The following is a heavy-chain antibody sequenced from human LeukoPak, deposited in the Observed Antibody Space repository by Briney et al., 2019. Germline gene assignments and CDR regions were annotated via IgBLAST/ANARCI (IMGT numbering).Heavy chain of an antibody. CDR3: ATGSSGWTDAFDI. Sequence: ASVKVSCKASGYSFTNYAMNWVRQAPGQGLEWMGWISAYNGYTDYAQKFQFRVTMTTDTSTSTAYMELRSLRSEDTAVYYCATGSSGWTDAFDIWGQGTMVTVSS. J-gene: IGHJ3*02. D-gene: IGHD6-19*01. CDR1: GYSFTNYA. CDR2: ISAYNGYT. V-gene: IGHV1-18*01.